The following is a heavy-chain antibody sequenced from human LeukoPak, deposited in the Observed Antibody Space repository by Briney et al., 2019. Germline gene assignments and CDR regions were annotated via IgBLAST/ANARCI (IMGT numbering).Heavy chain of an antibody. CDR3: ARDVILTSYYIRVNWFDP. V-gene: IGHV3-30-3*01. Sequence: PGRSLRLSCAASGFTFSSYAMHWVRQAPGKGLEWVAVISYDGSNKYYADSVKGRFTISRDNAKNSLYLQMNSLRAEDTAVYYCARDVILTSYYIRVNWFDPWGQGTLVTVSS. D-gene: IGHD3-9*01. J-gene: IGHJ5*02. CDR1: GFTFSSYA. CDR2: ISYDGSNK.